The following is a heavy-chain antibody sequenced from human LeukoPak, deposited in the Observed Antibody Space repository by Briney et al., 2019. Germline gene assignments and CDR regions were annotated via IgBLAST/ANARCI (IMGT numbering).Heavy chain of an antibody. V-gene: IGHV4-59*01. CDR2: IYYSGST. J-gene: IGHJ4*02. CDR3: ARGARDYGY. CDR1: GGSISSYY. D-gene: IGHD4-17*01. Sequence: SETLSLTCTVSGGSISSYYWSWIRKPPGKGLEWIGYIYYSGSTSYNPSLKSRVTISVDTSKNQFSLKLSSVTAADTAVYYCARGARDYGYWGQGTLVTVSS.